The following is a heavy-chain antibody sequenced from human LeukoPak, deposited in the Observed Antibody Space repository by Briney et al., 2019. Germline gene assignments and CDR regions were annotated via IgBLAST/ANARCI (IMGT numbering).Heavy chain of an antibody. CDR1: GRSFSGYY. Sequence: PSETLSLTCAVYGRSFSGYYWSWIRQPPGKGLEWIGEINHSGSTNYNPSLKSRVTISVDTSKNQFSLKLSSVTAADTAVYYCARGYCSSTSCYDEEFLYYYYGMDVWGQGTTVTVSS. D-gene: IGHD2-2*01. CDR3: ARGYCSSTSCYDEEFLYYYYGMDV. V-gene: IGHV4-34*01. J-gene: IGHJ6*02. CDR2: INHSGST.